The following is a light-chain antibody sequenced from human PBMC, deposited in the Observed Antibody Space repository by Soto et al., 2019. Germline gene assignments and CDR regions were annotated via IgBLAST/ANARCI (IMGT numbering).Light chain of an antibody. CDR1: QSVRSN. V-gene: IGKV3-15*01. J-gene: IGKJ1*01. CDR2: GAS. CDR3: QQYNNWPWT. Sequence: EIVMTQSPATLSVSPGERATLSCRASQSVRSNLAWYQQKPGQAPSLLISGASTRATGIPARFSGSGSGTELTISISSLQSEDFEVYYCQQYNNWPWTFGQGTKVDIK.